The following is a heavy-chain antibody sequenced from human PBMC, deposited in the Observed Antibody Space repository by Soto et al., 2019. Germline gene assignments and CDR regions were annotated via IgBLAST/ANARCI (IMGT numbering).Heavy chain of an antibody. CDR2: ISGSGGST. CDR3: AKGVLGAWGFDY. D-gene: IGHD3-16*01. Sequence: PGGSLRLSCAASGFTFSSYAMSWVRQAPGKGLEWVSAISGSGGSTYYADSVKGRFTISRDNSKNTLYLQMNSLRAEDSAVYYCAKGVLGAWGFDYWGQGTLVTVSS. J-gene: IGHJ4*02. V-gene: IGHV3-23*01. CDR1: GFTFSSYA.